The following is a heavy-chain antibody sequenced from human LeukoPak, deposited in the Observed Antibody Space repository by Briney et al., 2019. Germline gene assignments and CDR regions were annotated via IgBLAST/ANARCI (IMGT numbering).Heavy chain of an antibody. V-gene: IGHV1-69*13. CDR2: IIPIFGTA. Sequence: SVKVSCKASGGTFSSYAISWVRQAPGQGLEWMGGIIPIFGTANYAQKFQGRVTITADESTSTAYMELSSLRSEDTAVYYCARASVDTAMGGSLYYFAYWGQGTLVTVSS. CDR1: GGTFSSYA. D-gene: IGHD5-18*01. CDR3: ARASVDTAMGGSLYYFAY. J-gene: IGHJ4*02.